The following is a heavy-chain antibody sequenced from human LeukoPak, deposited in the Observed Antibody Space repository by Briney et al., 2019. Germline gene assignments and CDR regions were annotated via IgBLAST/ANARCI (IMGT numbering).Heavy chain of an antibody. CDR1: GYSFTGYY. Sequence: ASVKVSCKPSGYSFTGYYMHWVRPAPGQGLEWMGWINPNSGGTNYAQKFQDRVTMTRDTSISTAYMELSRLRSDDTAVYYCARDLEVRGVLYYFDYWGQGTLVTVSS. D-gene: IGHD3-10*01. CDR3: ARDLEVRGVLYYFDY. V-gene: IGHV1-2*02. CDR2: INPNSGGT. J-gene: IGHJ4*02.